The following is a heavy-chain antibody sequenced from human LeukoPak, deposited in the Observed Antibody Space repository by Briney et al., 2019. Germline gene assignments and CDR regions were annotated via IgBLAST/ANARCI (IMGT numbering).Heavy chain of an antibody. CDR3: AKDRGYYDSSGAEYFQH. Sequence: GGSLRLSCAASGFTFSSYGMHWVRQAPGKGLEWVAVISYDGSNKYYADSVKGRFTISRDNSKNTLYLQMNSLRAEDTAVYYCAKDRGYYDSSGAEYFQHWGQGTLVTVSS. J-gene: IGHJ1*01. V-gene: IGHV3-30*18. CDR1: GFTFSSYG. CDR2: ISYDGSNK. D-gene: IGHD3-22*01.